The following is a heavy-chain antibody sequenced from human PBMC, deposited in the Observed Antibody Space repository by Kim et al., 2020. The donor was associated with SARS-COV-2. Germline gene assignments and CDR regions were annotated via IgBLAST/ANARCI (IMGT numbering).Heavy chain of an antibody. V-gene: IGHV4-4*07. CDR3: ARDLVRYYYDSSGSRIYYYYGMDV. CDR2: IYTSGST. D-gene: IGHD3-22*01. CDR1: GGSISSYY. Sequence: SETLSLTCTVSGGSISSYYWSWIRQPAGKGLEWIGRIYTSGSTNYNPSLKSRVTMSVDTSKNQFSLKLSSVTAADTAVYYCARDLVRYYYDSSGSRIYYYYGMDVWGQGTTVTVSS. J-gene: IGHJ6*02.